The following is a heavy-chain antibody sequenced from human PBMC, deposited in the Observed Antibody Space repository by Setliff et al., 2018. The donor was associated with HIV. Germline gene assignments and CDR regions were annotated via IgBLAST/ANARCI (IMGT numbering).Heavy chain of an antibody. D-gene: IGHD3-10*02. V-gene: IGHV3-23*01. CDR3: ARYARAVPGYHNAFDI. CDR1: GFTFSSYA. J-gene: IGHJ3*02. Sequence: PGGSLRLSCAASGFTFSSYAMSWVRQAPGKGLEWVSAIRGSGGSTYYADSVKSRFTISRDNSKNTRFLQVNSLRAGDTALYYCARYARAVPGYHNAFDIWGQGTMVTVSS. CDR2: IRGSGGST.